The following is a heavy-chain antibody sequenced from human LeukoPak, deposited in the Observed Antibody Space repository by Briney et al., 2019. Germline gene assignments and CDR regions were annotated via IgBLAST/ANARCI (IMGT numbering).Heavy chain of an antibody. J-gene: IGHJ6*03. CDR1: GGSVNSDSW. CDR2: IIRSGST. D-gene: IGHD3-16*01. V-gene: IGHV4-4*02. CDR3: ARVMGESWTFYMDV. Sequence: SETLSLTCTVSGGSVNSDSWWSWVRQPPGQGLEWIGQIIRSGSTTYNPSLKSRVTMSVDTSKNTFSLRLTSVTAADTAIYYCARVMGESWTFYMDVWGKGTTVTVSS.